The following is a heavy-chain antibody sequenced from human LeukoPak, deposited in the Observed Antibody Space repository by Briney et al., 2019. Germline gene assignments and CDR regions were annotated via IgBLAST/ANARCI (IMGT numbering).Heavy chain of an antibody. V-gene: IGHV1-8*02. D-gene: IGHD3-3*01. CDR2: MNPNSGNT. CDR1: GYTFTDYD. Sequence: ASVKVSCKASGYTFTDYDINWVRQATGQGLEWMGWMNPNSGNTGYALKFQGRVTMTRNTSISTAYMELSSLRSEDTAVYYCAREVAPFWSGYYTGMGYWGQGTLVTVSS. J-gene: IGHJ4*02. CDR3: AREVAPFWSGYYTGMGY.